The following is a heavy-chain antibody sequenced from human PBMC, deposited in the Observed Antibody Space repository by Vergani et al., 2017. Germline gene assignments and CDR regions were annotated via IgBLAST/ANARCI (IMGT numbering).Heavy chain of an antibody. Sequence: QVQLVESGGGVVQPGRSLGLSCAASGFTMSYFAMHWVRQAPGKGLEGVALISYDGSNKYYADSVKGRFTISRDNSKNTLYLQMNSLRAEDTAVYYCARDNGDYVPFDYWGQGTLVTVSS. D-gene: IGHD4-17*01. V-gene: IGHV3-30*01. CDR2: ISYDGSNK. CDR1: GFTMSYFA. J-gene: IGHJ4*02. CDR3: ARDNGDYVPFDY.